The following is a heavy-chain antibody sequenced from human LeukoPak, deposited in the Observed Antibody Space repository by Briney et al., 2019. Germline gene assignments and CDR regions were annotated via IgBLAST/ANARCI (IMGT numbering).Heavy chain of an antibody. CDR2: ISYDGSNK. D-gene: IGHD5-18*01. CDR1: GFTFSSYA. CDR3: ARMNVDTAMVDELS. V-gene: IGHV3-30-3*01. Sequence: GGSLRLSCAASGFTFSSYAMSWVRQAPGKGLEWVAVISYDGSNKYYADSVKGRFTISRDNSKNTLYLQMNSLRAEDTAVYYCARMNVDTAMVDELSWGQGTLVTVSS. J-gene: IGHJ5*02.